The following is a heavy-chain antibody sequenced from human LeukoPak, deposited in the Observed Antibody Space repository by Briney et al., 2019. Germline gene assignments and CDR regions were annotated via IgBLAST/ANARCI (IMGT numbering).Heavy chain of an antibody. CDR3: ARVIVGGYFDY. CDR2: IYHSGST. V-gene: IGHV4-59*12. CDR1: GGSISSYY. D-gene: IGHD3-22*01. J-gene: IGHJ4*02. Sequence: SEALSLTCTVSGGSISSYYWSWIRQPPGKGLEWIGEIYHSGSTNYNPSLKSRVTISVDKSKNQFSLKLSSVTAADTAVYYCARVIVGGYFDYWGQGTLVTVSS.